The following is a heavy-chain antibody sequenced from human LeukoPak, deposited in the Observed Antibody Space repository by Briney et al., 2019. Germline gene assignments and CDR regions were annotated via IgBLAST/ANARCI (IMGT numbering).Heavy chain of an antibody. CDR2: IYYSGST. D-gene: IGHD1-1*01. Sequence: PSETLSLTCTVSGGSISSSSYYWGWIRQPPGKGLEWIGSIYYSGSTYYNPSLKSRVTISVDTSKNQFSLKLSSVTAADTAVYYCAKDWNGRKLRWAFDIWGQGTMVTVSS. CDR1: GGSISSSSYY. J-gene: IGHJ3*02. V-gene: IGHV4-39*02. CDR3: AKDWNGRKLRWAFDI.